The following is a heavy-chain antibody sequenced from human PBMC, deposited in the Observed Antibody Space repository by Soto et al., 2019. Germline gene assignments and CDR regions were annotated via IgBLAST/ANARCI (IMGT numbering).Heavy chain of an antibody. V-gene: IGHV3-11*01. CDR1: GFTFSAYY. CDR2: ISDSGSLT. J-gene: IGHJ4*02. CDR3: ARALVLGVGALSQ. Sequence: LRLSCAASGFTFSAYYMSWIRQAPGKGLEWVSYISDSGSLTHYGDSVKGRFTISRDNAKASLYLQMDSLRAEDTAIYYCARALVLGVGALSQWGQGTLVTVSS. D-gene: IGHD1-26*01.